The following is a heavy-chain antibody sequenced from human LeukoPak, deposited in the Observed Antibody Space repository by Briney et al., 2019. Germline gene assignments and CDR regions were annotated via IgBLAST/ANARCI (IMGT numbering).Heavy chain of an antibody. CDR1: GFIFSNYG. D-gene: IGHD2-21*02. Sequence: QAGGSLRLSCAASGFIFSNYGMSWVRQAPGKGLEWVAAISASGSATSYADSVRGRFTISRDNSKSTTYLQMNSLRAEDTAVFYCAKTEYCGGDCYSGEIDYWGQGTLVTVSS. J-gene: IGHJ4*02. V-gene: IGHV3-23*01. CDR3: AKTEYCGGDCYSGEIDY. CDR2: ISASGSAT.